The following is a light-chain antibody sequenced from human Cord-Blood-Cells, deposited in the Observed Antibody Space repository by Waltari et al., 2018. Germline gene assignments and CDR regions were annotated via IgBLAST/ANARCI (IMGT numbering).Light chain of an antibody. CDR1: SSDVGSYNL. V-gene: IGLV2-23*01. Sequence: QSALTQPASVSGSPGQSITISCTGTSSDVGSYNLVSWYQQHPGKAPKLMIYEGSKRPSGVSNRFSGAKSGNTDSLTISGLQAEDEADYYGCSYAGSSTWVVGGGTKLTVL. J-gene: IGLJ3*02. CDR2: EGS. CDR3: CSYAGSSTWV.